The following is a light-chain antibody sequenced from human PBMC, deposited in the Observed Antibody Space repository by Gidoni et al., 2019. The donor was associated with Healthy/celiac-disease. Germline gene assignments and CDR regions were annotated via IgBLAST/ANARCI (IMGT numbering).Light chain of an antibody. J-gene: IGKJ5*01. CDR2: KVS. CDR1: QSLIYSDVNTY. V-gene: IGKV2-30*01. CDR3: MQGTHLPPG. Sequence: VVMTQSPLYLHVTVGQPASISCSSSQSLIYSDVNTYWNWFKHRQGQYTRRLIYKVSTRDSVITDSVSGSVSCTDFTLEISRVEAEDVVVYYCMQGTHLPPGFGQGTRLEFK.